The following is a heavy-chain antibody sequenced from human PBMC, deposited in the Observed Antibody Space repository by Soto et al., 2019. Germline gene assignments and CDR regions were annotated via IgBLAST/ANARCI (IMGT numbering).Heavy chain of an antibody. J-gene: IGHJ6*02. CDR1: GGSISSSSYC. V-gene: IGHV4-61*01. CDR2: IYYSGST. Sequence: SETLSLTCTVSGGSISSSSYCWSWIKQPPGKGLEWIGYIYYSGSTNYNPSLKSRVTISVDTSKNQFSLKLSSVTAADTAVYYCARAGGGVYGDYVFDYYYGMDVWGQGTTVTVSS. CDR3: ARAGGGVYGDYVFDYYYGMDV. D-gene: IGHD4-17*01.